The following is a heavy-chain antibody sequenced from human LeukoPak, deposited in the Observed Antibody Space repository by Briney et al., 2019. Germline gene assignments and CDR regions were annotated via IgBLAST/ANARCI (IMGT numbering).Heavy chain of an antibody. J-gene: IGHJ4*02. D-gene: IGHD6-13*01. CDR1: GFTFSSYA. CDR3: AKEAPYSSSWYASFDY. Sequence: GGSLRLSCAASGFTFSSYAMSWVRQAPGKGLEWVSAISGSGSSTYYADSVKGRFTISRDNSKNTLYLQMNSLRAEDTAVYYCAKEAPYSSSWYASFDYWGQGTLVTVSS. V-gene: IGHV3-23*01. CDR2: ISGSGSST.